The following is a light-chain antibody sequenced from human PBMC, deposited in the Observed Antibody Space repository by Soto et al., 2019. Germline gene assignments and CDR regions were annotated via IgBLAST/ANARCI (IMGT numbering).Light chain of an antibody. J-gene: IGKJ2*01. CDR1: QGISSY. Sequence: IQLTQSPSSLSASVGDRVTITCRASQGISSYLAWYQQKPGKAPKLLIYAASTLQSGVPSRFSGSGSGTDFTLTISSLQPEDVATYYCQQHNSYPPYTFGQGTKLEIK. CDR3: QQHNSYPPYT. V-gene: IGKV1-9*01. CDR2: AAS.